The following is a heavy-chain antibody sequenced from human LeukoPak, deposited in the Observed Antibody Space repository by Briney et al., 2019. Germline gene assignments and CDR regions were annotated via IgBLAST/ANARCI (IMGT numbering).Heavy chain of an antibody. D-gene: IGHD6-19*01. CDR2: INPNSGGT. V-gene: IGHV1-2*02. CDR1: GYTFTCYY. J-gene: IGHJ4*02. Sequence: ASVKVSCRASGYTFTCYYMHWVRQAPGQGLEWMGWINPNSGGTNYAQRFQGRVTMTRNTSISTAYMELSSLRSEDTAVYYCARAYSSGLIDYWGQGTLVTVSS. CDR3: ARAYSSGLIDY.